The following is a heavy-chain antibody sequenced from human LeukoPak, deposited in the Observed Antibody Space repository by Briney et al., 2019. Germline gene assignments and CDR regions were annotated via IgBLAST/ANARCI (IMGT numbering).Heavy chain of an antibody. CDR1: GFTFSSYG. V-gene: IGHV3-21*01. CDR3: ASRAYDILTDRIDY. D-gene: IGHD3-9*01. CDR2: ISGSSSYI. J-gene: IGHJ4*02. Sequence: GGSLGLSCAAPGFTFSSYGMHWVRQAPGAGLEWVSSISGSSSYIYYADSVKGRFTISRDNAKNSLYLQMNSLRAEDTAVYYCASRAYDILTDRIDYWGQGTLVTVSS.